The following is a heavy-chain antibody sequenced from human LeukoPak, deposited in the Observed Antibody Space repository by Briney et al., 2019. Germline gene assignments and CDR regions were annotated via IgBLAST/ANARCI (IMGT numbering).Heavy chain of an antibody. V-gene: IGHV4-34*01. Sequence: SETLSLTCAVYGGSFSGYYWSWIRQPPGKGLEWIGEINHSGSTNYNPSLKSRVTISVDTSKNQFSLKLSSVTAADTAVYYCARGPVDVLWFGELPNYFDYWGQGTLVTVSS. CDR2: INHSGST. CDR3: ARGPVDVLWFGELPNYFDY. J-gene: IGHJ4*02. CDR1: GGSFSGYY. D-gene: IGHD3-10*01.